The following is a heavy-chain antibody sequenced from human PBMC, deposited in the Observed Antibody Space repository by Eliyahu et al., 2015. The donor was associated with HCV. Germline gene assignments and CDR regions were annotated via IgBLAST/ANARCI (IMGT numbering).Heavy chain of an antibody. CDR1: GFPFSNAW. D-gene: IGHD3-10*01. Sequence: EVQLVESGGGLVKPGGSLRLSCAASGFPFSNAWXXWVXXXPGKELEWVGRIKSKTDGGTTDYAAPVKGRFTISRDDSKNTLYLQMNSLKTEDTAVYYCTTDSVTMGRSRRESADYYYYMDVWGKGTTVTVSS. CDR3: TTDSVTMGRSRRESADYYYYMDV. V-gene: IGHV3-15*01. CDR2: IKSKTDGGTT. J-gene: IGHJ6*03.